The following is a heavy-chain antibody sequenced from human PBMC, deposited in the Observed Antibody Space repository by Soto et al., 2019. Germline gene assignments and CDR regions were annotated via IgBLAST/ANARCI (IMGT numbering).Heavy chain of an antibody. D-gene: IGHD2-2*01. Sequence: SKRLPSAAAGVTFSSCSTHRLRQVPGKGLEWVSYISSSSSTKYYAASVKGRFTIPRDNAKNSLYLQMNSLRAEDTAVYYCARVEYQLLDAFDIWGQGTMVTVSS. CDR2: ISSSSSTK. CDR1: GVTFSSCS. V-gene: IGHV3-48*01. J-gene: IGHJ3*02. CDR3: ARVEYQLLDAFDI.